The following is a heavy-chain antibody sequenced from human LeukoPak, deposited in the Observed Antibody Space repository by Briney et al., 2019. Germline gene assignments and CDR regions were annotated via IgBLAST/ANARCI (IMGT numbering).Heavy chain of an antibody. J-gene: IGHJ4*02. V-gene: IGHV4-59*01. D-gene: IGHD6-13*01. CDR1: GGSITHYY. Sequence: SETLSLTCTVSGGSITHYYWTWIRQPPGKTLEWIGYSYYSGSTKYNPSLKSRVTISVDTSNNQFSLNLRSVAAADTAVYYCARGGYSSSWYEEGDFDYWGQGTLVTVSS. CDR2: SYYSGST. CDR3: ARGGYSSSWYEEGDFDY.